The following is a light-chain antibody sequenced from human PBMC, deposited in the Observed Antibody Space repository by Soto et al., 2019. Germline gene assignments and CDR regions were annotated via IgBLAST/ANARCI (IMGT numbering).Light chain of an antibody. CDR1: QGVSSY. V-gene: IGKV3-11*01. J-gene: IGKJ4*01. CDR2: AAS. CDR3: QQRSNWPST. Sequence: EIVLTQSPATLSLSPGERATLSCRASQGVSSYFAWYQQKPGQAPRLLIYAASTRATGIPARFSGSGSGTDFTLTITSLEPEDFAVYYCQQRSNWPSTFGGGTKVEIK.